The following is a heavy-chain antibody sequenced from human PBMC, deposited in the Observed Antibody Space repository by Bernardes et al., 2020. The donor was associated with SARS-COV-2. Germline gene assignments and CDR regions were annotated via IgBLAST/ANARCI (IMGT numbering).Heavy chain of an antibody. CDR1: GYSFTSYW. D-gene: IGHD1-7*01. Sequence: GESLKISCKGSGYSFTSYWIGWVRQMPGKGLEWMGIIYPGDSDTRYSPSFQGQVTISADKSISTAYLQWSSLKASDTAMYYCARRRLTRITGEPSDFDYWGQGTLVTVSS. CDR2: IYPGDSDT. J-gene: IGHJ4*02. CDR3: ARRRLTRITGEPSDFDY. V-gene: IGHV5-51*01.